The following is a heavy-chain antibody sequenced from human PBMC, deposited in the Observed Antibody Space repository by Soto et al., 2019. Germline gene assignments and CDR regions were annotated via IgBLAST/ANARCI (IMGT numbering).Heavy chain of an antibody. V-gene: IGHV4-34*01. J-gene: IGHJ4*02. D-gene: IGHD4-17*01. Sequence: QVQLQQWGAGLLKPSETLSLTCAVYGGSFSGYYWSWIRQPPGKGLEWIGEINHSGSTNYNPSLKSRVTISVDTSKNQFSLKLSSVTAADTAVYYCARCRPYGDYLTFDYWGQGTLVTVSS. CDR1: GGSFSGYY. CDR2: INHSGST. CDR3: ARCRPYGDYLTFDY.